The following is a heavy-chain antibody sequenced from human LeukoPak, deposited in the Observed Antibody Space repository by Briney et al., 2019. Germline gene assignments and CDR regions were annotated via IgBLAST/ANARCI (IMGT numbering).Heavy chain of an antibody. D-gene: IGHD4-11*01. CDR3: ARGGVYRNWFDP. V-gene: IGHV4-34*01. CDR2: INHSGST. Sequence: SETLSLTCAVYGGSFSGYYWSWIRQPPGKGLEWIGEINHSGSTNYSPSLKSRVTISVDTSKNQFSLKLSSVTAADTAVYYCARGGVYRNWFDPWGQGTLVTVSS. J-gene: IGHJ5*02. CDR1: GGSFSGYY.